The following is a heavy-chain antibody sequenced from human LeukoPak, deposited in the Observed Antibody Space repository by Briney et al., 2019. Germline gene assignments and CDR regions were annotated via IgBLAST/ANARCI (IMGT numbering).Heavy chain of an antibody. CDR1: GFAFSSYS. J-gene: IGHJ6*03. CDR3: ARGWGVVPAAIYYYMDV. D-gene: IGHD2-2*01. Sequence: GGSLRLSCAASGFAFSSYSMNWVRQAPGKGLEWVSSISSSSSYIYYADSVKGRFTISRDNAKNSLYLQMNSLRAEDTAVYYCARGWGVVPAAIYYYMDVWGKGTTVTVSS. V-gene: IGHV3-21*01. CDR2: ISSSSSYI.